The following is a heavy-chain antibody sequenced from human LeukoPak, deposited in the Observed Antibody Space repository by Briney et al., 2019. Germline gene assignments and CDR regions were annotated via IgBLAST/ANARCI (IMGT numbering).Heavy chain of an antibody. CDR3: AKDREGELLGY. CDR1: GFTFSSYG. V-gene: IGHV3-30*18. J-gene: IGHJ4*02. Sequence: GGSLRLSCAASGFTFSSYGMHWVRQAPGKGLEWVAVISYDGSNKYYADSVKGRFTISRDNSKNTLYLQMNSLRAEDAAVYYCAKDREGELLGYWGQGTLVTVSS. D-gene: IGHD1-26*01. CDR2: ISYDGSNK.